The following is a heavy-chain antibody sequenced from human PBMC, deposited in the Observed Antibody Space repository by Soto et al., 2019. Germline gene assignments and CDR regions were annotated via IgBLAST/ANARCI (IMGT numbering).Heavy chain of an antibody. Sequence: QVQLVESGGGVVQPGRSLRLSCAASGFTFSSYGMHWVRQAPGKGLEWVAVISYDGSNKYYADSVKGRFTISRDNSKNTLYLQMNSLRAEDTAVYYCAKDRGVTMDYYYYGMDVWGQGTTVTVSS. CDR1: GFTFSSYG. J-gene: IGHJ6*02. CDR3: AKDRGVTMDYYYYGMDV. D-gene: IGHD5-18*01. CDR2: ISYDGSNK. V-gene: IGHV3-30*18.